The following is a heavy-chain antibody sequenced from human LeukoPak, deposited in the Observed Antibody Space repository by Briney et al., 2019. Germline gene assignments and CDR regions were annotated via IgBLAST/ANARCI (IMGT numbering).Heavy chain of an antibody. J-gene: IGHJ4*02. D-gene: IGHD3-22*01. V-gene: IGHV1-46*01. CDR1: GYTFSSHY. CDR2: INPSGGST. Sequence: GASVKVSCKASGYTFSSHYIHWVRQAPGQGPEWMGIINPSGGSTYYPQKFQGRVTMTRDTSTSIVYMELSSLTSADTAVYYCARFDSSGYSLDYWGQGTLVTVSS. CDR3: ARFDSSGYSLDY.